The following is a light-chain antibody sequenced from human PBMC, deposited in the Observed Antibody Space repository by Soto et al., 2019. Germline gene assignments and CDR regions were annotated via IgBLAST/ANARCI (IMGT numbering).Light chain of an antibody. CDR1: QSVSVNS. CDR2: GAS. J-gene: IGKJ1*01. CDR3: QQYGSSPWT. V-gene: IGKV3-20*01. Sequence: EIVLTQSPGTLSLSPGERATLSCRASQSVSVNSLAWYQQKGGQAPRLLIYGASSRATGIPDRFSGSGSGTDFTLTIRRLEPEDFAVYYCQQYGSSPWTFGQGTKVEIK.